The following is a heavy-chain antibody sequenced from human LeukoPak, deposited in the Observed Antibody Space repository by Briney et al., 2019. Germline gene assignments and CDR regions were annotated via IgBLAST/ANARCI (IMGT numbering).Heavy chain of an antibody. V-gene: IGHV4-39*07. J-gene: IGHJ4*02. CDR1: GGSISSSSYY. CDR2: IYYSGST. CDR3: AGYCSGGSCSTDY. Sequence: SETLSLTCTVSGGSISSSSYYWGWIRQPPGKGLEWIGSIYYSGSTYYNPSLKSRVTISVDTSKNQFSLKLSSVTAADTAVYYCAGYCSGGSCSTDYWGQGTLVTVSS. D-gene: IGHD2-15*01.